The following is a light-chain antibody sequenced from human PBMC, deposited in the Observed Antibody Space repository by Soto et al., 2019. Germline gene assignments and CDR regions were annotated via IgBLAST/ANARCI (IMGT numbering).Light chain of an antibody. V-gene: IGLV1-44*01. Sequence: QSVLTQPPSASGTPGQRVTISCSGSSSNIGSNTVNWYQQLPGTAPKLLIYTNDQRPSGVPDRFSGSKSGTSASLAISGLQCEDEADYHCSSWDDNLDDEGFGAGTKVTGL. J-gene: IGLJ1*01. CDR1: SSNIGSNT. CDR2: TND. CDR3: SSWDDNLDDEG.